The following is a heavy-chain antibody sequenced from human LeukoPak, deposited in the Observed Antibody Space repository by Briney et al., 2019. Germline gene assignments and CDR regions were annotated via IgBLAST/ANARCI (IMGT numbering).Heavy chain of an antibody. Sequence: GGSLRLSCAASGFTFSSYAMSWVRQTPGKGLEWVSAISSIGGSTYYADSVKGRFTISSDNSKNTLYLQMNNLRAEDTALYYCAKRGTTMEKEGFDYWGQGALVTVSS. CDR2: ISSIGGST. CDR1: GFTFSSYA. V-gene: IGHV3-23*01. J-gene: IGHJ4*02. D-gene: IGHD5-18*01. CDR3: AKRGTTMEKEGFDY.